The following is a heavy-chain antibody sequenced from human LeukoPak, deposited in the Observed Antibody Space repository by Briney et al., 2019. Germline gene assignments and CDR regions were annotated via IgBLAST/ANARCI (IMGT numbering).Heavy chain of an antibody. CDR3: ARVEGDYGDYYFDY. V-gene: IGHV3-53*01. CDR1: GFTVSSNY. J-gene: IGHJ4*02. CDR2: IYSGGST. Sequence: GGSLRLSCAASGFTVSSNYMSWVRQAPGKGLEWVSVIYSGGSTYYADSVKGRFTISRDNSKNTLYLQMNSLRAEDTAVYYCARVEGDYGDYYFDYWGQGTLVTVSS. D-gene: IGHD4-17*01.